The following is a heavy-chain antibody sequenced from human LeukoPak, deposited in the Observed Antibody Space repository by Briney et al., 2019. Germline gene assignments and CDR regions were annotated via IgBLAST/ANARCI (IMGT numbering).Heavy chain of an antibody. CDR3: ARGTIFGVVGGP. V-gene: IGHV4-30-2*01. J-gene: IGHJ5*02. Sequence: SETLSLTCAVSGGSISGGGYSWSWIRQPPGEGLEWIGYIYHSGSTYYNPSLKSRVTISVDRSKNQFSLKLSSVTAADTAVYYCARGTIFGVVGGPWGQGTLVTVSS. D-gene: IGHD3-3*01. CDR1: GGSISGGGYS. CDR2: IYHSGST.